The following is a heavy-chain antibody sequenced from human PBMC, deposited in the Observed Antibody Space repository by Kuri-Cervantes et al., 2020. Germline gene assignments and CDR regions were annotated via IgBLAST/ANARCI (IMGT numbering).Heavy chain of an antibody. CDR2: IKQDGSEK. J-gene: IGHJ6*03. CDR3: ARDVFYYGSGRPGYYMDV. D-gene: IGHD3-10*01. Sequence: GGSLRLSCAASGFTFSSYWMSWVRQAPGKGLEWVANIKQDGSEKYYVDSVKGRFTISRDNAKNSLYLQMNSLRAEDTAVYYCARDVFYYGSGRPGYYMDVWGKGTTVTVSS. CDR1: GFTFSSYW. V-gene: IGHV3-7*04.